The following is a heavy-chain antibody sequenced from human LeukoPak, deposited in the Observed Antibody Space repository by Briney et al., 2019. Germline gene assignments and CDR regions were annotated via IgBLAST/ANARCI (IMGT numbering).Heavy chain of an antibody. CDR1: GGSISSSSYY. V-gene: IGHV4-39*07. Sequence: SETLSLTCTVSGGSISSSSYYWGWIRQPPGKGLEWIGSIYYSGSTYYNPSLKSRVTISVDTSKNQFSLKLSSVTAADTAVYYCAKDFRGGYSYGYWGQGTLVTVSS. CDR3: AKDFRGGYSYGY. CDR2: IYYSGST. D-gene: IGHD5-18*01. J-gene: IGHJ4*02.